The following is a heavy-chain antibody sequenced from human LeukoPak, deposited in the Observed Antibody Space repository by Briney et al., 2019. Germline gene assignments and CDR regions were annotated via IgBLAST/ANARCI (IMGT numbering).Heavy chain of an antibody. CDR1: GYTFTGYY. J-gene: IGHJ4*02. V-gene: IGHV1-2*02. D-gene: IGHD4-17*01. CDR2: INPNSGGT. Sequence: ASVKVSCKASGYTFTGYYMHWVRQAPGQGLEWMGWINPNSGGTNYAQKFQGRVTMTRDTSISTAYMELSRLRSDDTAVYYCAKPQGYGDYVFDYWGQGTLVTVSS. CDR3: AKPQGYGDYVFDY.